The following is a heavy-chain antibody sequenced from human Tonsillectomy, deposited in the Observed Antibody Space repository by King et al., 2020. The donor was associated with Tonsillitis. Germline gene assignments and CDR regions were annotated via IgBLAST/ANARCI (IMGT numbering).Heavy chain of an antibody. V-gene: IGHV5-51*01. Sequence: VQLVESGAEVKKPGESLKISCKGSGFDFTTYWIGWVRQMPGKGLEWMGVIYPGDSDIKYSPSFQGQVTISADKSINSAYLQWSSLKASDTAIYYCARHGSVGCGGGSCYSNYYYMDVWGKGTPVTVSS. CDR1: GFDFTTYW. D-gene: IGHD2-15*01. J-gene: IGHJ6*03. CDR3: ARHGSVGCGGGSCYSNYYYMDV. CDR2: IYPGDSDI.